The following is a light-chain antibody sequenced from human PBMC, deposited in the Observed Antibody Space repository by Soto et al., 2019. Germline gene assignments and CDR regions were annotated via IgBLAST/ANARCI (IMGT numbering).Light chain of an antibody. CDR1: QYIGDF. CDR3: QESFFTLGT. J-gene: IGKJ1*01. Sequence: DIQMTQSPSFLSASVGDRVTITCRASQYIGDFLNWYQQTPGKAPKLLIFGASNLHIGVPSRFSGSGSGTEFTLTINNLQREDFATYYCQESFFTLGTFGRGTKVEI. CDR2: GAS. V-gene: IGKV1-39*01.